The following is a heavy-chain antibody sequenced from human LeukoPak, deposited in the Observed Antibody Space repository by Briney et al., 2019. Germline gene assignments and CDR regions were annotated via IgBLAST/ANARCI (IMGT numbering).Heavy chain of an antibody. J-gene: IGHJ6*03. V-gene: IGHV1-18*01. CDR3: AGDLELVTMIVVGHYYYMDV. Sequence: ASVKVSCKASGYTFTSYGISWVRQAPGQGLDWMGWISAYNGNTNYAHKLQGRVTMTTDTSTSTAYMELRSLRSDDTAVYYCAGDLELVTMIVVGHYYYMDVWGKGTTVTVSS. CDR1: GYTFTSYG. D-gene: IGHD3-22*01. CDR2: ISAYNGNT.